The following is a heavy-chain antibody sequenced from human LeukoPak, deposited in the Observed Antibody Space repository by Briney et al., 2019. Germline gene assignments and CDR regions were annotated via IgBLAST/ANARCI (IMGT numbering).Heavy chain of an antibody. CDR1: GYTFTSYD. D-gene: IGHD6-13*01. V-gene: IGHV1-8*01. J-gene: IGHJ6*03. Sequence: ASVKVSCKASGYTFTSYDINWVRQATGQGLEWMGWMNPNRGNTGYAQKFQGRVTMTRNTSISTAYMELSSLRSEDTAVYYCARGLSSSWRYYYYYYMDVWGKGTTVTVSS. CDR3: ARGLSSSWRYYYYYYMDV. CDR2: MNPNRGNT.